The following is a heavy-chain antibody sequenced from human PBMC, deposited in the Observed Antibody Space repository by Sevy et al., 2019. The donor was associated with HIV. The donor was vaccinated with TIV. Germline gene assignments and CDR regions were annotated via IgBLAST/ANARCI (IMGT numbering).Heavy chain of an antibody. J-gene: IGHJ4*02. D-gene: IGHD3-16*01. CDR1: GGSFSNSD. CDR3: ARVGGAREGYDYVGSSFIDH. V-gene: IGHV1-69*13. Sequence: ASVKVSCKVSGGSFSNSDVIWVRQAPGQGLEWMGRIIPRFGTANYAQRFQGRVTITADESTRTVLMELSRLRSEDPALFYCARVGGAREGYDYVGSSFIDHWGQGTLVTVSS. CDR2: IIPRFGTA.